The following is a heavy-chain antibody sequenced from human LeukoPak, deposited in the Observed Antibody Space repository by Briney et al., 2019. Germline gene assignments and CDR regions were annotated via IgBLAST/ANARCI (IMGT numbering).Heavy chain of an antibody. CDR2: IKQDGSVK. CDR3: ARDDDIVVVPAAMGVAFDI. D-gene: IGHD2-2*01. Sequence: GGSLRLSCAASGFTFSSYWMSWVRQAPGKGLEWVANIKQDGSVKYYVDSVKGRFTISRDNAKNSLYLQMNSLRAEDTAVYYCARDDDIVVVPAAMGVAFDIWGQGTMVTVSS. J-gene: IGHJ3*02. CDR1: GFTFSSYW. V-gene: IGHV3-7*03.